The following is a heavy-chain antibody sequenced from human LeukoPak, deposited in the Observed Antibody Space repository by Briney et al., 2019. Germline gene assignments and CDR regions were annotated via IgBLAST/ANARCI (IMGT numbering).Heavy chain of an antibody. CDR2: ISSNGGST. CDR1: GFTFSSYA. CDR3: ARDLLVGASIYAFYI. V-gene: IGHV3-64*01. Sequence: GGSLRLSCAASGFTFSSYAMHWVRQAPGKGLEYVSAISSNGGSTYYANSVKGRFTISRDNSKNTLYLQMGSLRAEDMAVYYCARDLLVGASIYAFYIWGQGTMVTGSS. J-gene: IGHJ3*02. D-gene: IGHD1-26*01.